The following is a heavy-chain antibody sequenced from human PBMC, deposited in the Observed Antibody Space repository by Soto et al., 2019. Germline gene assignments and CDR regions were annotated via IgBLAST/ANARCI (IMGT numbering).Heavy chain of an antibody. Sequence: QVQLVESGGGVVQPGTSLRLSCAASGFMFKSFVMHWVRQVPGEVLQWVALTSYDGNTKYFGNSVQGRFTVSRDNSRTTLDLQMDSLRLEDTALYYWARWGTTGGLDLWGQGTLVSVSS. CDR1: GFMFKSFV. J-gene: IGHJ5*02. V-gene: IGHV3-30*19. D-gene: IGHD3-16*01. CDR3: ARWGTTGGLDL. CDR2: TSYDGNTK.